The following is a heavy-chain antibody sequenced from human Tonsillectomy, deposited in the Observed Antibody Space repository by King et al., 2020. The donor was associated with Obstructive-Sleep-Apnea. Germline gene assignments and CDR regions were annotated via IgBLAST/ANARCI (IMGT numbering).Heavy chain of an antibody. V-gene: IGHV4-59*08. CDR1: GGSMRGFH. Sequence: VQLQESGPGLVKPSETLSLTCTVSGGSMRGFHWSWIRQPPGKGLEYVASVYSSGVITYNPSLRSRVTLSLDMSKEQFSLNLSSVMAADTALYFWARHEYGIGYAYWGQGALVTVSS. CDR3: ARHEYGIGYAY. D-gene: IGHD2-2*01. J-gene: IGHJ4*02. CDR2: VYSSGVI.